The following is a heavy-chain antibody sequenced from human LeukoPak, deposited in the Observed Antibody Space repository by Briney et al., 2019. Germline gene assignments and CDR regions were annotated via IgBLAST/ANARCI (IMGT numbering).Heavy chain of an antibody. V-gene: IGHV3-23*01. CDR1: GFTFSNYA. D-gene: IGHD3-3*01. CDR3: AKGGQNYDFGRFDY. Sequence: PGGSLRLSCAASGFTFSNYAMNWVRQAPGKGLEWVSSISGSGGSTYFAGSVKGRVTISRDNSKNTMYMQMNSLRVEDTAVYYCAKGGQNYDFGRFDYWGQGSLVTVSS. CDR2: ISGSGGST. J-gene: IGHJ4*02.